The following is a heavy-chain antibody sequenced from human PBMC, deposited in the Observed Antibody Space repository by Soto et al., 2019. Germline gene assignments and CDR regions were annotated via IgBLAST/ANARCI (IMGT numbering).Heavy chain of an antibody. Sequence: EVPLVESGGGLVQPGGSLRLSCAGSGLTLSRYWMHWVRQGPGKGLVWVSRINSDGGTTTYADSVKGRFTISRDNAKNTVDLQMNSLRDEGTAVYYCLAWETNYFDFWGQGTLVTVSS. J-gene: IGHJ4*02. CDR2: INSDGGTT. D-gene: IGHD1-26*01. V-gene: IGHV3-74*01. CDR1: GLTLSRYW. CDR3: LAWETNYFDF.